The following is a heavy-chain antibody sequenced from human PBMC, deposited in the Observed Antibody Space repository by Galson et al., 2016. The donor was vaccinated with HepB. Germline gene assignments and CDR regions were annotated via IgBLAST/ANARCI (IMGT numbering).Heavy chain of an antibody. Sequence: SETLSLTCTVSGGSIRSYYWSWIRQPPGKGLEWIGYIYYSGSTNYNPSLKSRVTISADTSKNQFSLKLSSVTAADTAVYYCARGGSSLLRFWHRTAYNWFDPWGQGTLVTVSS. CDR1: GGSIRSYY. CDR3: ARGGSSLLRFWHRTAYNWFDP. J-gene: IGHJ5*02. V-gene: IGHV4-59*01. D-gene: IGHD6-13*01. CDR2: IYYSGST.